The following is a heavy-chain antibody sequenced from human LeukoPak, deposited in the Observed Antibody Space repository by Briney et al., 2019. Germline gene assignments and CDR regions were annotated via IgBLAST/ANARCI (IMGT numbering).Heavy chain of an antibody. J-gene: IGHJ4*02. CDR3: TTEGPYGDYTFFDY. V-gene: IGHV3-15*01. CDR2: IKSKTDGGAT. D-gene: IGHD4-17*01. Sequence: PGGSLRLSCAASGFTFSNAWISWVRQAPGKGLEWVGRIKSKTDGGATDYAAPVKSRFTISRDDSKNTLYVQMNSLKTEDTAVYYCTTEGPYGDYTFFDYWGQGTLVTVSS. CDR1: GFTFSNAW.